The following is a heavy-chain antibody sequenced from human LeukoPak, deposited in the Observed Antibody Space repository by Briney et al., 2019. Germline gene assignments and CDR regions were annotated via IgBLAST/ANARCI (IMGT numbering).Heavy chain of an antibody. J-gene: IGHJ4*02. D-gene: IGHD3-22*01. Sequence: GGSLRLSCAASGFTFSSYAMSWVRQAPGKGLEWVSAISGSGGSTYYADSVKGRFTISRDNSKNTLYLQMNSLRAEDTAVYYCATSTMIVVVNFDYWGQGTLVTVSS. CDR2: ISGSGGST. CDR3: ATSTMIVVVNFDY. V-gene: IGHV3-23*01. CDR1: GFTFSSYA.